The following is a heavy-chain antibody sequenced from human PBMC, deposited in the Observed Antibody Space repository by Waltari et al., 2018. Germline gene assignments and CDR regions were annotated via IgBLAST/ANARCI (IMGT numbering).Heavy chain of an antibody. V-gene: IGHV5-51*01. CDR3: AKHNDYVDAFDI. J-gene: IGHJ3*02. CDR1: VYTSTTYC. D-gene: IGHD4-17*01. CDR2: IYTGDSDT. Sequence: VRPVQSGTLVKHPGEPPQTSCRPSVYTSTTYCTGCVRQMPGRGLEWMGIIYTGDSDTRYSPSFQGQVTISADKSISTAYLQWSSLKASDTAMYYCAKHNDYVDAFDIWGQGTMVTVSS.